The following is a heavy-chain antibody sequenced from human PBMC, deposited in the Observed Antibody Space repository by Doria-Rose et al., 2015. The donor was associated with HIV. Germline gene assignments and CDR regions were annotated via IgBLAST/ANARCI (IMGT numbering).Heavy chain of an antibody. Sequence: ETGPVLVKPTETLTLTCTVSGVSLSSPGMGVSWIRQPPGKALEWLANISSDDERSYKPSLKSRLTISRGTSKSQVFLTMTDMDPVDTATYYCARIKSSRWYHKYYFDFWGQGTLVIVSA. J-gene: IGHJ4*02. CDR3: ARIKSSRWYHKYYFDF. V-gene: IGHV2-26*01. CDR2: ISSDDER. CDR1: GVSLSSPGMG. D-gene: IGHD6-13*01.